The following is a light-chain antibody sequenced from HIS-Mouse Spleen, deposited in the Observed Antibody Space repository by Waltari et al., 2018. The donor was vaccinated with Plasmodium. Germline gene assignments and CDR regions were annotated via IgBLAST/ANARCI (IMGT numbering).Light chain of an antibody. CDR2: KDS. Sequence: SYELTQPPSVSVSTGQTARNTCTGDALPTQYAYWYQQKPGQAPVLVIYKDSERPSGIPERFSGSSSGTTVTLTISGVQAEDEADYYCQSADSSGTYRVFGGGTKLTVL. CDR1: ALPTQY. J-gene: IGLJ2*01. V-gene: IGLV3-25*03. CDR3: QSADSSGTYRV.